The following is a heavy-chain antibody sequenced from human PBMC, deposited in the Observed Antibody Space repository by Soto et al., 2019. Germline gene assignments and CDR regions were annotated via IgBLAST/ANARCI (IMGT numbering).Heavy chain of an antibody. CDR1: GFTFNNYA. D-gene: IGHD7-27*01. Sequence: EVQLLESGGGVVQPGGSLRLSCAASGFTFNNYALNWVRQAPGKGLEWVSSISGTGGSTFYAGSAKGRFTISRDKSKNTVYLKMTSLRAEDTAVYYSGEGKFKWGTGDAFDIRGKETMVTVSS. CDR3: GEGKFKWGTGDAFDI. J-gene: IGHJ3*02. V-gene: IGHV3-23*01. CDR2: ISGTGGST.